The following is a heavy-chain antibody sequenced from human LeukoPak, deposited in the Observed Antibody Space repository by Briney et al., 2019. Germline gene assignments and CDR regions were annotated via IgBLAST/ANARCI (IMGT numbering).Heavy chain of an antibody. Sequence: GGTLRLSCADSGFTFSGYWMNWVRQAPGKGLEWVSAISGSGGSTYYADSVKGRFTISRDNSKNTLYLQMNSLRAEDTAVYYCAKGSVVGYWGQGTLVTVSS. J-gene: IGHJ4*02. CDR3: AKGSVVGY. CDR1: GFTFSGYW. D-gene: IGHD2-15*01. V-gene: IGHV3-23*01. CDR2: ISGSGGST.